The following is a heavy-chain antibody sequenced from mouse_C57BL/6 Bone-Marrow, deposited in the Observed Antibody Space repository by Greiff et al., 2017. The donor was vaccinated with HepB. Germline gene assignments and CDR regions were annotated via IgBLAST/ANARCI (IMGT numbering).Heavy chain of an antibody. CDR3: TRGGSSSHWYFDV. D-gene: IGHD1-1*01. V-gene: IGHV6-6*01. CDR1: GFTFSDAW. J-gene: IGHJ1*03. CDR2: IRNKANNHAT. Sequence: EVMLVESGGGLVQPGGSMKLSCAASGFTFSDAWMDWVRQSPEKGLEWVAEIRNKANNHATYYAESVKGRFTISRDDSKSSVYLQMNSLRAEDTGIYYCTRGGSSSHWYFDVWGTGTTVTVSS.